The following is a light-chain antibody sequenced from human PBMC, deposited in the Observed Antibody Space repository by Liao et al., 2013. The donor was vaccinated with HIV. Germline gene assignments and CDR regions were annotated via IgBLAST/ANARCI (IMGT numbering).Light chain of an antibody. V-gene: IGLV3-1*01. CDR3: QAWDSSTVV. J-gene: IGLJ2*01. Sequence: SSELTQPPSVSVSPGQTATITCSGDKLGEKYVSWYQQRPGQSPVLVIFQDTRRPSGIPERFSGSNSGNTATLTISGTQAMDEADYYCQAWDSSTVVFGGGTSLTVL. CDR1: KLGEKY. CDR2: QDT.